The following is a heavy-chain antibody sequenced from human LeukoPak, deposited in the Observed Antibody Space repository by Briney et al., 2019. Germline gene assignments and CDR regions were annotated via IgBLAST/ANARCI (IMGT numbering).Heavy chain of an antibody. Sequence: GASVKVSCKASGYTFTSYGISWVRQAPGQGLEWMGWISAYNGNTNYTQKLQGRVTMTTDTSTSTAYMELRSLRSDDTAVYYCAREGSSGYAHHGFDYWGQGTLVTVSS. CDR2: ISAYNGNT. V-gene: IGHV1-18*01. CDR3: AREGSSGYAHHGFDY. CDR1: GYTFTSYG. J-gene: IGHJ4*02. D-gene: IGHD3-22*01.